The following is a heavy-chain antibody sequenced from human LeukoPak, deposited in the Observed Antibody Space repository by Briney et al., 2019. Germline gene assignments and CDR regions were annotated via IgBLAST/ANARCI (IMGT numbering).Heavy chain of an antibody. Sequence: GGSLRLSCAASGFTFSIYAMSWVRQAPGKGLEWVSGMSGSGGSTFYADSVQGRFTISRDNSKNTLYLQMNTLRAEDTAVYYCAKDREYSYVNDAFDIWAKGHWSPSLQ. V-gene: IGHV3-23*01. CDR2: MSGSGGST. J-gene: IGHJ3*02. D-gene: IGHD3-16*01. CDR1: GFTFSIYA. CDR3: AKDREYSYVNDAFDI.